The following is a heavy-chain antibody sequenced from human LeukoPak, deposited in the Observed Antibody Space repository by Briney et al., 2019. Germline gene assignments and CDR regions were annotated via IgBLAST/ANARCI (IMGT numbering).Heavy chain of an antibody. V-gene: IGHV3-30*03. Sequence: PGGSLRLSCAASGFTFSNAWMSWVRQAPGKGLEWVAAISNDGIGKFYADSVEGRFTISRDNSKNTLHLQIDSLRLEDTAVYHCAREFHSSGYAGTFDCWGPGTLVTVSS. CDR3: AREFHSSGYAGTFDC. J-gene: IGHJ4*02. CDR2: ISNDGIGK. CDR1: GFTFSNAW. D-gene: IGHD3-22*01.